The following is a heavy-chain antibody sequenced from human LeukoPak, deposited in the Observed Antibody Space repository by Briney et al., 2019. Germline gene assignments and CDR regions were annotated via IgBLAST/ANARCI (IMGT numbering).Heavy chain of an antibody. CDR3: ARDPELTAMGLRDAFDI. Sequence: GASVKVSCKASGYTFTSYYMHWVRQAPGQGLEWMGIINPSGGSTSYAQKFQGRVTMTRDTSTSTVYMELSSLRSEDTAVYYCARDPELTAMGLRDAFDIWGQGTMVTVSS. CDR2: INPSGGST. D-gene: IGHD5-18*01. V-gene: IGHV1-46*01. J-gene: IGHJ3*02. CDR1: GYTFTSYY.